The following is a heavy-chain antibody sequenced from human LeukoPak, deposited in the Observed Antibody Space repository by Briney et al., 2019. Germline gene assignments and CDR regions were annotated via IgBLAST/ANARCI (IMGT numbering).Heavy chain of an antibody. D-gene: IGHD3-3*01. Sequence: SETLSLTCTVSGGSISSGGYYWTWIRQHPGQGLEWIGYIYYSGSTYYNPSLKSRVTISVDTSRNQVSLKLTSVTAADTAVYYCARGLYSTFWSGSYTEDRFFDYWGQGTLVTVSS. CDR3: ARGLYSTFWSGSYTEDRFFDY. V-gene: IGHV4-31*03. J-gene: IGHJ4*02. CDR1: GGSISSGGYY. CDR2: IYYSGST.